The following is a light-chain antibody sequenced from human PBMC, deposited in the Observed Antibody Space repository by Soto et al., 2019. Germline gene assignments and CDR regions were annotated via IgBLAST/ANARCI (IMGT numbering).Light chain of an antibody. V-gene: IGKV3-11*01. CDR3: HQSHSTPWT. CDR2: PAS. Sequence: DIVLTQSPSTLSASPGDRVTLSCRASQSINSCLTWYQHKPGQAPRLLIYPASIWPAGVPSRFSASGSGTDFTLTISSVQPEDFAAYYCHQSHSTPWTFGQGTKVDI. CDR1: QSINSC. J-gene: IGKJ1*01.